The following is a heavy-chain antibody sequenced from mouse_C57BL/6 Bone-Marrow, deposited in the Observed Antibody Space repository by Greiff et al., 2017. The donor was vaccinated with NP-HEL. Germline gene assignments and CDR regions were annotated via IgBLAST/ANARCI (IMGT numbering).Heavy chain of an antibody. CDR2: IYPGDGDT. J-gene: IGHJ1*03. CDR3: ARGAPYLYFDV. Sequence: QVQLKESGPELVKPGASVKISCKASGYAFSSSWMNWVKQRPGKGLEWIGRIYPGDGDTNYNGKFKGKATLTADKSSSTAYMQLSSLTSEDSAVYFCARGAPYLYFDVWGTGTTVTVSS. V-gene: IGHV1-82*01. CDR1: GYAFSSSW. D-gene: IGHD5-5*01.